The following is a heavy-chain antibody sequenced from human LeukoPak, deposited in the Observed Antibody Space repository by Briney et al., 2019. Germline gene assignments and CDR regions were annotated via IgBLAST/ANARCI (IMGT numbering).Heavy chain of an antibody. CDR2: TNSDGSST. Sequence: GGSLRLSCAASGFTFSNAWMSWVRQAPGKGLVWVSRTNSDGSSTSYADSVRGRFTISRDNAKNTLYLQMNSLRAEDTAVYYCARANRDYGGNPAWVDYWGQGTLVTVSS. CDR1: GFTFSNAW. CDR3: ARANRDYGGNPAWVDY. V-gene: IGHV3-74*01. J-gene: IGHJ4*02. D-gene: IGHD4-23*01.